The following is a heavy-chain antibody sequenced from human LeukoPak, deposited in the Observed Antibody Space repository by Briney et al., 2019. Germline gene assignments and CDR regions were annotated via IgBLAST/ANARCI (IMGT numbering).Heavy chain of an antibody. CDR2: IRSKANSYAT. CDR3: TRQEYYGSGSYN. D-gene: IGHD3-10*01. J-gene: IGHJ4*02. V-gene: IGHV3-73*01. CDR1: GFTFSGSA. Sequence: GGSLKLSCAASGFTFSGSAMHWVRQASGKGLEWVGRIRSKANSYATAYAASVKGRFTISRDDSKNTAYLQMNSLKTEDTAVYYCTRQEYYGSGSYNWGQGTLVTVSS.